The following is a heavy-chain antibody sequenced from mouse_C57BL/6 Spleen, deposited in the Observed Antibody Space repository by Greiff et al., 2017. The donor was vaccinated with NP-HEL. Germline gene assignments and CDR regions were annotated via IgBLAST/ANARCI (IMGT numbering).Heavy chain of an antibody. Sequence: QVQLQQSGAELVRPGTSVKVSCKASGYAFTNYLIEWVKQRPGQGLEWIGVINPGSGGTNYNEKFKGKATLTVDKSSSPAYMQLSSLTSVDSAVYFCASSFYYGNYVRPYAMDYWGQGTSVTVSA. CDR1: GYAFTNYL. D-gene: IGHD2-1*01. V-gene: IGHV1-54*01. J-gene: IGHJ4*01. CDR3: ASSFYYGNYVRPYAMDY. CDR2: INPGSGGT.